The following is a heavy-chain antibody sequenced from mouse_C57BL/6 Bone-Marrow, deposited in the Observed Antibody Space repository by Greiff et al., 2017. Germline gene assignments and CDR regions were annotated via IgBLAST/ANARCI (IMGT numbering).Heavy chain of an antibody. CDR2: INPGSGGT. CDR3: ARGGAYYGNSYFDY. CDR1: GYAFTNYL. V-gene: IGHV1-54*01. D-gene: IGHD2-10*01. Sequence: VQLQQSGAELVRPGTSVKVSCKASGYAFTNYLIEWVKQRPGQGLEWIGVINPGSGGTNYNEKFKGKATLTADKSSSTAYMQLSSLTSEDSAVYCCARGGAYYGNSYFDYWGQGTTLTVSS. J-gene: IGHJ2*01.